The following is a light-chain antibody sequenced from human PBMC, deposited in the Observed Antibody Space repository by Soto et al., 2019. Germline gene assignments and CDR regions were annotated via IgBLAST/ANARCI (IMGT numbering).Light chain of an antibody. Sequence: SHMTQSPSSLPASVGDRVTVAXRARQSISVYFNWYQQKPGXAPKXXXDAXSSFQMGCPARLSGSGSGTDFTRTISSLQHEDSGVYYCQQSYRTTRTFGQGTRLEIK. J-gene: IGKJ5*01. CDR3: QQSYRTTRT. CDR1: QSISVY. V-gene: IGKV1-39*01. CDR2: AXS.